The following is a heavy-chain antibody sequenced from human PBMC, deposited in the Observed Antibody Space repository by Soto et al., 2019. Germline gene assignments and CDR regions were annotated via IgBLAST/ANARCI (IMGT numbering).Heavy chain of an antibody. CDR3: AGFSSGEYGGNSGFVY. Sequence: QVQLQESGPGLVKPSQTLSLTCTVSGGSISIGDHYWSWIRHRPGKGLEWIGYIYYSGNTYYNPSLKSRIIMSVDTSKRQFSLRVSSVTAADTAIYYCAGFSSGEYGGNSGFVYWGQGTLVTVSS. V-gene: IGHV4-31*03. D-gene: IGHD2-21*02. J-gene: IGHJ4*02. CDR1: GGSISIGDHY. CDR2: IYYSGNT.